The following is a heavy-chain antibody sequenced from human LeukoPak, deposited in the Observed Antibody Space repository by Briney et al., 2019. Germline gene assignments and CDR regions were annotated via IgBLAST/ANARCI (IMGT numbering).Heavy chain of an antibody. V-gene: IGHV3-48*04. D-gene: IGHD3-9*01. CDR2: ISSSSSTI. CDR1: GFTFSSYS. J-gene: IGHJ4*02. CDR3: ARDLQDKKQILRYFDWSPRGDYYFDY. Sequence: GGSLRLSSAASGFTFSSYSMNWVRLAPGKVLEWVSYISSSSSTIYYADSVKGRFTISRDNAKNSLYLQMNSLRAEDTAVYYCARDLQDKKQILRYFDWSPRGDYYFDYWGQGTLVTVSS.